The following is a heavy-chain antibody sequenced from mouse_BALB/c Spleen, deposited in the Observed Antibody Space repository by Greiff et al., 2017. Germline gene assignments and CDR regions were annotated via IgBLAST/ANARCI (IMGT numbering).Heavy chain of an antibody. J-gene: IGHJ1*01. CDR1: GYTFTSYV. D-gene: IGHD1-1*01. CDR2: INPYNDGT. CDR3: ARGYYGSSYWYCDV. V-gene: IGHV1-14*01. Sequence: VQLKQSGPELVKPGASVKMSCKASGYTFTSYVMHWVKQKPGQGLEWIGYINPYNDGTKYNEKFKGKATLTSDKSSSTAYMELSSLTSEDSAVYYCARGYYGSSYWYCDVWGAGTTVTVSS.